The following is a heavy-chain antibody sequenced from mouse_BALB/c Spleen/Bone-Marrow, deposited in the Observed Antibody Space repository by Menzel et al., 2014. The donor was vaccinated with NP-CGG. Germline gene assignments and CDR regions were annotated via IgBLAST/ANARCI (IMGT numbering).Heavy chain of an antibody. CDR1: GFTFSSYS. V-gene: IGHV5-6-4*01. J-gene: IGHJ2*01. D-gene: IGHD2-4*01. Sequence: EVMLVESGGGLVKPGGSLKLSCAASGFTFSSYSMSWVRQTPEKRLEWVATISSGGHDTYYPDSVKGRFTISRDNAKNPLYLQLSSLKSEDTAMYYCSKDGGYDYSYYFDYWGQGTPLTVSS. CDR3: SKDGGYDYSYYFDY. CDR2: ISSGGHDT.